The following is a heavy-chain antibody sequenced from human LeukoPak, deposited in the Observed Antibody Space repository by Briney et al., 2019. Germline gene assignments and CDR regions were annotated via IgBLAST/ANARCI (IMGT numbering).Heavy chain of an antibody. J-gene: IGHJ4*02. D-gene: IGHD5-12*01. V-gene: IGHV3-48*03. CDR3: ARASSYTWPAGY. CDR1: GFTFSNYE. CDR2: ISSSGSTI. Sequence: GGSLRLSCAASGFTFSNYEMNWVCQAPGKGLEWVSYISSSGSTIYYADSVKGRFTISRDNAKNSLYLQMNSLRAEDTAVYYCARASSYTWPAGYWGQGTLVTVSS.